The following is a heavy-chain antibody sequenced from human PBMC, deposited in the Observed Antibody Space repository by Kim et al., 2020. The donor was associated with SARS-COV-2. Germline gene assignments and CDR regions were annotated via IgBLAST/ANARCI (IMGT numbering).Heavy chain of an antibody. CDR2: INWNGGST. CDR3: ARECVVLWSEGWFDP. V-gene: IGHV3-20*04. CDR1: GFTFDDYG. D-gene: IGHD3-10*01. Sequence: GGSLRLSCAASGFTFDDYGMSWVRQAPGKGLEWVSGINWNGGSTGYADSVKGRFTISRDNAKNSLYLQMNSLRAEDTALYYCARECVVLWSEGWFDPWGQGTLVTVSS. J-gene: IGHJ5*02.